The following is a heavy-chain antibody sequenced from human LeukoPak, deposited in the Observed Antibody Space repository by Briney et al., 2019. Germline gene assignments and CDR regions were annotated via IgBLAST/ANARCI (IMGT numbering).Heavy chain of an antibody. D-gene: IGHD3-22*01. CDR2: ISGDGGST. CDR1: GFSLDDYA. V-gene: IGHV3-43*02. CDR3: ARESDSSGWYDA. Sequence: GGSLRLSCAAPGFSLDDYAIHWVRQAPGKGLEWVSLISGDGGSTFYADSVKGRFTISRDNSKNSLYLQMSSLRSEDTALYYWARESDSSGWYDAGGQGTLGTVS. J-gene: IGHJ5*02.